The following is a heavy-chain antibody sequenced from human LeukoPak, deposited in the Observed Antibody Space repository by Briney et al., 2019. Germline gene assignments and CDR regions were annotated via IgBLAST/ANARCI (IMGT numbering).Heavy chain of an antibody. Sequence: SETLSLTCTVSGGSLSSYYWSWIRHPPGEGREWIGYIYYSVSTNYNPSLKSRVNISVDPSKNQFSLKLSSVTAADTAVCYCALLTGYTRGLDYWGQGTLVTVSS. J-gene: IGHJ4*02. CDR1: GGSLSSYY. CDR2: IYYSVST. CDR3: ALLTGYTRGLDY. V-gene: IGHV4-59*01. D-gene: IGHD3-9*01.